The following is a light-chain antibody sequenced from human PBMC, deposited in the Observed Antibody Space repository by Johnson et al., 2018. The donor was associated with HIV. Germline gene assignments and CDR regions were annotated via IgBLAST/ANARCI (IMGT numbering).Light chain of an antibody. V-gene: IGLV1-51*02. CDR2: ENN. Sequence: QSVLTQPPSVSAAPGQKVTISCSGSSSNIGNNYVSWYQQLPGTAPKLLIYENNKRPSGIPYRFSGSKSGTSATLGITGLQTGDEADYYCGTWDSSLSAAFYGFGTGTKVTVL. J-gene: IGLJ1*01. CDR3: GTWDSSLSAAFYG. CDR1: SSNIGNNY.